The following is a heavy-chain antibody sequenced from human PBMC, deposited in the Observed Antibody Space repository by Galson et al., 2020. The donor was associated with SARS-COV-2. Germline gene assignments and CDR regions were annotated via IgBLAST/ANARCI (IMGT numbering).Heavy chain of an antibody. Sequence: GGSRRPPCAASGFTLSSYAMHWVRQAPGKGLEWVAVISYDGSNKYYADSVKGRFTISRDNSKNTLYLQMNSLRAEDTAVYYCARAGLGYCTNGVCYFDYWGQGTLVTVSS. V-gene: IGHV3-30*04. CDR3: ARAGLGYCTNGVCYFDY. CDR2: ISYDGSNK. CDR1: GFTLSSYA. D-gene: IGHD2-8*01. J-gene: IGHJ4*02.